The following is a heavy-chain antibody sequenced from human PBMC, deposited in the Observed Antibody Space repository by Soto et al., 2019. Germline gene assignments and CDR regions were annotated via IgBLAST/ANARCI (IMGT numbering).Heavy chain of an antibody. CDR1: GYTFTSYA. J-gene: IGHJ6*02. Sequence: QVRLVQSGAEVKKPGASVKVSCKASGYTFTSYAMHWVRQAPGQRLEWMGWINAGNGNTKYSQKFQGRVTITRDTSASTAYMELSSLRSEDTAVYYCARGSGSYSVYYYYGMDVWGQGTTVTVSS. D-gene: IGHD1-26*01. CDR2: INAGNGNT. CDR3: ARGSGSYSVYYYYGMDV. V-gene: IGHV1-3*01.